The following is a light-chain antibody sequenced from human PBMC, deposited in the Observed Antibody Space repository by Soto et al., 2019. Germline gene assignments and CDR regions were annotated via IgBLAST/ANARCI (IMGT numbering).Light chain of an antibody. CDR3: TSYTTSNTPLYV. CDR1: SSDVAAYNY. J-gene: IGLJ1*01. V-gene: IGLV2-14*03. CDR2: DVN. Sequence: QSVLTQPASVSGSPGQSITISCTGTSSDVAAYNYVSWFQHHAGKAPKLMLYDVNNRPSGVSNRFSGSKSGNTASLTISGLQVEDEAYYDCTSYTTSNTPLYVFGTGTKVTVL.